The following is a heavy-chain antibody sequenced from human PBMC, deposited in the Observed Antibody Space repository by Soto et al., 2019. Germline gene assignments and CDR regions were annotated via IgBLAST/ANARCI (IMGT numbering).Heavy chain of an antibody. V-gene: IGHV4-59*12. Sequence: SETQSLTSTVSGGSMISYDWSWIRQPPGRGLEWIGFIYYAGSTNYNPSLNSRVTISVDTSKNQFSLTLNSVTAADTAVYYCARDRVTFGGASEEWGIDSWGPGTLVTVSS. J-gene: IGHJ4*02. CDR3: ARDRVTFGGASEEWGIDS. CDR1: GGSMISYD. CDR2: IYYAGST. D-gene: IGHD3-16*01.